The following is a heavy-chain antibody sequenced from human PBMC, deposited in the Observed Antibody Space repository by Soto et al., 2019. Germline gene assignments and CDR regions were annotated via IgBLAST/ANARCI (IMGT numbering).Heavy chain of an antibody. J-gene: IGHJ4*02. CDR2: ISYDGSNK. CDR1: GFTFSSYG. D-gene: IGHD6-13*01. CDR3: AKQKGSLRSPFDY. V-gene: IGHV3-30*18. Sequence: GGSLRLSCAASGFTFSSYGMHWVRQAPGKGLEWVAVISYDGSNKYYADSVKGRFTISRDNSKNTLYLQMNSLRAEDTAVYYCAKQKGSLRSPFDYWGQGTLVTV.